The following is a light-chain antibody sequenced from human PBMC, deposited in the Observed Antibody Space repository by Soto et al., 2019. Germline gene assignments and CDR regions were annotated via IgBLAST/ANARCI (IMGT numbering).Light chain of an antibody. CDR1: QSIIN. V-gene: IGKV3-15*01. CDR2: GAS. Sequence: DIIMTQSPVTQSPSPGERPTLYCRASQSIINLAWYQQKPGQAPRLLIYGASTRATGIPARFSGSGSGTEFTLTISSLQSEDFAVYYCQQYNNWPITFGQGTRLEIK. CDR3: QQYNNWPIT. J-gene: IGKJ5*01.